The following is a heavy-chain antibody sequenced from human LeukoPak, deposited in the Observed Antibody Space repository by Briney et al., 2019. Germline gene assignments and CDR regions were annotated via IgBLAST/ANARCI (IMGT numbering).Heavy chain of an antibody. D-gene: IGHD6-13*01. J-gene: IGHJ5*02. Sequence: PSETLSLTCTVSGGSISSSSYYWGWLRQPPGRGLEWIGSIYYSGSTNYNPSLKSRVTISVDTSKNQFSLKLSSVTAADTAVYYCARRAPGRYSSSWYPRGNWFDPWGQGTLVTVSS. CDR3: ARRAPGRYSSSWYPRGNWFDP. CDR1: GGSISSSSYY. V-gene: IGHV4-39*07. CDR2: IYYSGST.